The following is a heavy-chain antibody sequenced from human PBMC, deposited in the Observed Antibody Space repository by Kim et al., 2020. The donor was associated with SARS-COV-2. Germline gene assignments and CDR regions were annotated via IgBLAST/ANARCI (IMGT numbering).Heavy chain of an antibody. J-gene: IGHJ2*01. CDR1: GFTFSSYD. CDR3: ARGLYGSSTRRLRPWYFGL. Sequence: GGSLRLSCAASGFTFSSYDMHWVRQATGKGLEWVSAIGTAGDPYYSGYVMGRFTISRENATNSLHLQMNSLRAGDKAVYYCARGLYGSSTRRLRPWYFGLWGRGTLVTVSS. D-gene: IGHD6-13*01. V-gene: IGHV3-13*05. CDR2: IGTAGDP.